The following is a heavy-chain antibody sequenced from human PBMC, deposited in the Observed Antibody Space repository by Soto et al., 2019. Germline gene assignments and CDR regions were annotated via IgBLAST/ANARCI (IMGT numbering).Heavy chain of an antibody. D-gene: IGHD3-9*01. CDR1: GYTFTSYG. J-gene: IGHJ4*02. V-gene: IGHV1-18*01. CDR3: ARSPRYFDWLFDY. CDR2: ISAYNGNT. Sequence: GASVKVSCKASGYTFTSYGISWVRQAPGQGLEWMGWISAYNGNTNYAQKLQGRVTMTTDTSTSTAYKELRSLRSDNTAVYYCARSPRYFDWLFDYWGQGTLVTVSS.